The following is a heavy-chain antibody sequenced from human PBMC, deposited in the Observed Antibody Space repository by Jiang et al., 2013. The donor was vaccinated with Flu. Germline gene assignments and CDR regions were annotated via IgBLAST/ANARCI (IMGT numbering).Heavy chain of an antibody. CDR2: IYYTGST. CDR1: GGSISSISYY. CDR3: ARRNDFDI. Sequence: GLVKPSETLSLTCTVSGGSISSISYYWAWIRQPPGKGLEWVATIYYTGSTDYSPSLKSRVTISVDTSRTQFSLKLSSVTAADTAVYYCARRNDFDIWGQGTMVTVSS. V-gene: IGHV4-39*01. J-gene: IGHJ3*02.